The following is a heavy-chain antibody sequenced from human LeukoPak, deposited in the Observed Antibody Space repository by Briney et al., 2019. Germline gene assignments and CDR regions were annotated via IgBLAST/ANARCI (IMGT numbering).Heavy chain of an antibody. CDR1: GFTFSSYA. V-gene: IGHV3-23*01. CDR2: ISGSGGST. Sequence: GGSLRLSCAASGFTFSSYAMSWVRQAPGKGLEWVSAISGSGGSTYYADSVKGRFTISRDNSKNTLYLQMNSLRAEDTAVYYCARDSLVGSTTPVFDYWGQGTLVTVSS. J-gene: IGHJ4*02. D-gene: IGHD1-26*01. CDR3: ARDSLVGSTTPVFDY.